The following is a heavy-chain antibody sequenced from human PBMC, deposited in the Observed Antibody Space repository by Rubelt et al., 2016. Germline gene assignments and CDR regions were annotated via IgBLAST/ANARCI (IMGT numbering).Heavy chain of an antibody. Sequence: EVQLVESGGILVQPGGSLTLSCTVSGFPFNSYAMSWVRQAPVKGLEWVSIISASGGDTHYTDTVKGRFTVSRDNSKNTLYLQMNSLRAEDTALYYCVFDFWGQGTRVTVSS. CDR2: ISASGGDT. V-gene: IGHV3-23*04. J-gene: IGHJ4*02. CDR1: GFPFNSYA. CDR3: VFDF.